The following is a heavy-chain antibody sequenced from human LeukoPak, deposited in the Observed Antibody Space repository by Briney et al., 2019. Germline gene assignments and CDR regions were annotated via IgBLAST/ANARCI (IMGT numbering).Heavy chain of an antibody. CDR2: IYYSGST. V-gene: IGHV4-39*07. CDR1: GGSISSSSYY. CDR3: ARAVTGYYYYYGMDV. Sequence: SETLSLTCTVSGGSISSSSYYWGWIRQPPGKGLEWIGSIYYSGSTYYNPSLKSRVTISVDKSKNQFSLKLSSVTAADTAVYYCARAVTGYYYYYGMDVWGQGTTVTVSS. J-gene: IGHJ6*02. D-gene: IGHD4-11*01.